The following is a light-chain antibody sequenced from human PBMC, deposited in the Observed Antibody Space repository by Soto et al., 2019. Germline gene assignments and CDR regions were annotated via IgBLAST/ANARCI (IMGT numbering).Light chain of an antibody. CDR2: EGS. V-gene: IGLV2-23*01. CDR1: SSDVGSYNL. CDR3: GSYAGSSTLL. Sequence: QSALTQPASVSGSPGQSITISCTGTSSDVGSYNLVSWYQQHPGKAPKLMIYEGSKRPSGVANRFSGSKSGNTASLTISGLQAEDEAYYYCGSYAGSSTLLFGGGTKLTVL. J-gene: IGLJ2*01.